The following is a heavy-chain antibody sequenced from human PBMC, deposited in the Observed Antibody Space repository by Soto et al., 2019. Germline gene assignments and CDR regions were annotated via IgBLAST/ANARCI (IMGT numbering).Heavy chain of an antibody. Sequence: VEMVQSGAEVKKPGASVRVSCKASGYTFTDYFIHWVRQAPGQGLEWMGWINPNSGGTNYTQKFQCRATMTIDTSITTAYLALSRLRSDDTATYFCARDTKIPANAIHDGRWGQVARVTFSS. V-gene: IGHV1-2*02. CDR3: ARDTKIPANAIHDGR. J-gene: IGHJ4*02. D-gene: IGHD2-2*01. CDR1: GYTFTDYF. CDR2: INPNSGGT.